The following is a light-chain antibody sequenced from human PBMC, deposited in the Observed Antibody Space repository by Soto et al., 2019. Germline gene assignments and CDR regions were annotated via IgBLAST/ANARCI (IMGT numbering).Light chain of an antibody. J-gene: IGKJ1*01. CDR2: GAS. Sequence: ETVLTQSPGTLSLSPGERVTLSCRASESVCSRCLAWYQQKPGQSPRLLIYGASSRATGIPDRFSGSGSGRDFTLTISRLKPEDFAVYYCQNYGTAPWTFGQGTKVGIK. CDR1: ESVCSRC. CDR3: QNYGTAPWT. V-gene: IGKV3-20*01.